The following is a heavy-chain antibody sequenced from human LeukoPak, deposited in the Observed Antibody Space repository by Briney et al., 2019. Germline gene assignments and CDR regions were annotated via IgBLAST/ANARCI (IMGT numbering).Heavy chain of an antibody. Sequence: PSGTLSLTCAVSGGSISSSNWWSWVRQPPGKGLEWMGEIYHSGSTNYNPSLKSRVTISVDTSKNQFSLKLSSVTAADTAVYYCARGAYYYGSGSYYYFDYWGQGTLVTVSS. J-gene: IGHJ4*02. CDR2: IYHSGST. CDR3: ARGAYYYGSGSYYYFDY. CDR1: GGSISSSNW. D-gene: IGHD3-10*01. V-gene: IGHV4-4*02.